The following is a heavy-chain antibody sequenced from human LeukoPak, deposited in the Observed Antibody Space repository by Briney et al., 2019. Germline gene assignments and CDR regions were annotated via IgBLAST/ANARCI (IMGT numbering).Heavy chain of an antibody. Sequence: GGSLRLSCAASGFTFSSYAMHWVRQAPGKGLEWVAVISYDGSNKYYADSVKGRFTISRDNSKNTLYLQMNSLRAEDTAVYYCAKVWSSRVYDPWGQGTLVTVSS. V-gene: IGHV3-30-3*01. CDR2: ISYDGSNK. J-gene: IGHJ5*02. CDR1: GFTFSSYA. CDR3: AKVWSSRVYDP. D-gene: IGHD6-13*01.